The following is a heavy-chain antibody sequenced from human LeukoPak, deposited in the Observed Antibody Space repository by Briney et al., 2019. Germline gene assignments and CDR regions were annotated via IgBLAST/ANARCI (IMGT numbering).Heavy chain of an antibody. CDR2: IYSGGST. V-gene: IGHV3-66*01. CDR3: AKVQSSVWVQTFDY. CDR1: GFTVSSNY. Sequence: GGSLRLSCAASGFTVSSNYMSWVRQAPGKGLEWVSVIYSGGSTYYADSVKGRFTISRDNSKNTLYLQMNSLRVEDTAVYYCAKVQSSVWVQTFDYWGQGTRVTVSS. D-gene: IGHD5-18*01. J-gene: IGHJ4*02.